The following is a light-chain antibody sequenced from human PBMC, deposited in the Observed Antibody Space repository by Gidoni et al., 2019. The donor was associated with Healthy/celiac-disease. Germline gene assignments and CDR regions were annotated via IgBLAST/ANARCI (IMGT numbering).Light chain of an antibody. CDR3: QQRSNWPRT. CDR2: DAS. CDR1: QSVSSY. Sequence: EIVLTQSPATLSLSPGERATLSCRASQSVSSYLAWYQQKPGQAPRLLIYDASNRATGIPARFSGSGSGIDFTLTISSLEPEDFAVYYCQQRSNWPRTFXXXTKVKSN. J-gene: IGKJ1*01. V-gene: IGKV3-11*01.